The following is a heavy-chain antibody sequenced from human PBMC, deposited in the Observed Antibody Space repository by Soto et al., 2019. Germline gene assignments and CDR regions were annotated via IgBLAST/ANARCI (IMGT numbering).Heavy chain of an antibody. D-gene: IGHD2-2*03. Sequence: GASVKVSCKASGYTFFSYAISWVRQAPGQGLEWMGWISAYNGNTFYAQKFQGRVTMTTDTSTSTAYMELKSLRSDDTAAYYCAKGGDCDSTTCYGRAFDSWGQGTLVTVSS. V-gene: IGHV1-18*01. CDR2: ISAYNGNT. CDR3: AKGGDCDSTTCYGRAFDS. J-gene: IGHJ4*02. CDR1: GYTFFSYA.